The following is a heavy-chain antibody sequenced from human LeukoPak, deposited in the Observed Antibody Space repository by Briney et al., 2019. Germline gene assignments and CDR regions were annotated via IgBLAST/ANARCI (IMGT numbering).Heavy chain of an antibody. V-gene: IGHV3-33*06. CDR3: AKDYSSSWYFSDY. CDR1: GFIFSHYG. D-gene: IGHD6-13*01. Sequence: GKSLRLSCEASGFIFSHYGMHWVRQAPGKGLEWVAVIWSDGSNRFYAGSVKVRFTISRDNSQNTLYLQMNSLRAEDTAVYYCAKDYSSSWYFSDYWGQGTLVTVSS. J-gene: IGHJ4*02. CDR2: IWSDGSNR.